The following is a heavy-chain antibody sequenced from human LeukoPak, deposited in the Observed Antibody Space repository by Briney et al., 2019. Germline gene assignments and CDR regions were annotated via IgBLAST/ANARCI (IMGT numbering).Heavy chain of an antibody. J-gene: IGHJ4*02. CDR2: IYPGDSDT. CDR1: GYRFSSYW. CDR3: ARSRSSVYYSPFDY. V-gene: IGHV5-51*01. D-gene: IGHD3-22*01. Sequence: GESLKISCKGFGYRFSSYWIAWVRPMPGKGLEWMGFIYPGDSDTKYSPSFQGQVTISADKSTSTAYMQWSSLTASDTAIYYCARSRSSVYYSPFDYWGQGTLVSVSS.